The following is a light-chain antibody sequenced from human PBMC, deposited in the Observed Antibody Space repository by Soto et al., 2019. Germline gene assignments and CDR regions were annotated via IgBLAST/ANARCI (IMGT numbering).Light chain of an antibody. Sequence: QSALTQPPSASGSRGQSVTISCTGTSSDVGGYNCVSWYQQHPGKAPKLMIYEVSKRPSGVPDRFSGSKSGNTASLTVSGLQAEDEADYYCSSYAGSNIPVVFGGGTKLTVL. J-gene: IGLJ2*01. CDR3: SSYAGSNIPVV. V-gene: IGLV2-8*01. CDR1: SSDVGGYNC. CDR2: EVS.